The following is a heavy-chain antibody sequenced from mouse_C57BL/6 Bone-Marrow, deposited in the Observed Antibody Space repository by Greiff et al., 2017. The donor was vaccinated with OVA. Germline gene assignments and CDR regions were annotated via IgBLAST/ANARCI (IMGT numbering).Heavy chain of an antibody. Sequence: VQLKQSGPELVKPGASVKISCKASGYTFTDYYMNWVKQSHGKSLEWIGDINPNNGGTSYNQKFKGKATLTVDKSSSTAYMELRSLTSEDSAVYYCARKGSNSFDYWGQGTTLTVSS. CDR2: INPNNGGT. V-gene: IGHV1-26*01. J-gene: IGHJ2*01. CDR3: ARKGSNSFDY. CDR1: GYTFTDYY.